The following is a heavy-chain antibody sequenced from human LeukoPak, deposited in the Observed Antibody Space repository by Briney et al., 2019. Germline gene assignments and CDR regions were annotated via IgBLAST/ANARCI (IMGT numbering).Heavy chain of an antibody. CDR1: GFTFSNAW. Sequence: PGGSLRLSCAASGFTFSNAWMSWVRQAPGKGLEWVGRIKSKTGGGTTDNAAPVKGRFTISRDDSKNTLYLQMNSLKTEDTAVYYCTTGVLGSRWGQGTLDTVSS. CDR2: IKSKTGGGTT. V-gene: IGHV3-15*01. D-gene: IGHD6-25*01. J-gene: IGHJ4*02. CDR3: TTGVLGSR.